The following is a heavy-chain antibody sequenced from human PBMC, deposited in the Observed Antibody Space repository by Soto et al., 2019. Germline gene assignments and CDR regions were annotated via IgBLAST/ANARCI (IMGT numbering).Heavy chain of an antibody. Sequence: QVQLVQSGAEVKKPGASVKVSCKASGYTFTSYGISWVRQAPGQGLEWMGWISAYNGNTNYAQKLQGRVTMTTDTSTSTAYVERRSLRSDDTAVYYCESGHRTIVGVVIPNWFGPWGQGTLVTVSS. CDR1: GYTFTSYG. J-gene: IGHJ5*02. D-gene: IGHD3-3*01. CDR3: ESGHRTIVGVVIPNWFGP. CDR2: ISAYNGNT. V-gene: IGHV1-18*01.